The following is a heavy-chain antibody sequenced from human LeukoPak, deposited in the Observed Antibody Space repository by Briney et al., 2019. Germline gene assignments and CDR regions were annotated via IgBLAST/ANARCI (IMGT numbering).Heavy chain of an antibody. Sequence: GASVKVSCKASGYTFTSYGISWVRQAPGQGLEWMGWISAYNGNTNYAQKLQGRVTMTTDTSTSTAYMELRSLRSDDTAVYYCARARPRKTTVGVKGAFDIWGQGTMVTVSS. CDR2: ISAYNGNT. CDR3: ARARPRKTTVGVKGAFDI. V-gene: IGHV1-18*01. J-gene: IGHJ3*02. D-gene: IGHD4-11*01. CDR1: GYTFTSYG.